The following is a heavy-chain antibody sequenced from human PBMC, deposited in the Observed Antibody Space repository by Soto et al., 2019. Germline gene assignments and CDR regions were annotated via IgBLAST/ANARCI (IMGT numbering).Heavy chain of an antibody. V-gene: IGHV3-21*01. CDR1: GFTFSSYS. Sequence: EVQLVESGGGLVKPGGSLRLSCAACGFTFSSYSMNWVRQAPGKGLEWVSSISSSSSYIYYADSVKGRFTISRDNAKNSLYLQMNSLRAEDTAVYYCAREAGVLAAAGTLDYWGQGTLVTVSS. J-gene: IGHJ4*02. CDR3: AREAGVLAAAGTLDY. D-gene: IGHD6-13*01. CDR2: ISSSSSYI.